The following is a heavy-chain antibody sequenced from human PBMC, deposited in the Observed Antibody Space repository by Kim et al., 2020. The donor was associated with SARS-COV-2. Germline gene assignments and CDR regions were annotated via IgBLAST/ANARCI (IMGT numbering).Heavy chain of an antibody. CDR3: ARSPGYSSGWDFEY. D-gene: IGHD6-19*01. J-gene: IGHJ4*02. V-gene: IGHV5-51*01. Sequence: SPSFQGQVTISADKSINTAYLQWSSLKASDTAMYYCARSPGYSSGWDFEYWGQGTLVTVSS.